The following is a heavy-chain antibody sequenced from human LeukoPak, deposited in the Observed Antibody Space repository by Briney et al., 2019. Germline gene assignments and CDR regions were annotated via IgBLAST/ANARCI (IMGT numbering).Heavy chain of an antibody. CDR1: DFTFSTYG. CDR2: ISGGGGST. Sequence: GGSLRLSCAASDFTFSTYGMSWVRQAPGNGLEWVSSISGGGGSTYYADSVKGRFTISRDNSKNTLYLQMNSLRAEGTAMYYCAKESSLLLTPTVIYYFDFWGQGTLVTVSS. D-gene: IGHD1-1*01. V-gene: IGHV3-23*01. J-gene: IGHJ4*02. CDR3: AKESSLLLTPTVIYYFDF.